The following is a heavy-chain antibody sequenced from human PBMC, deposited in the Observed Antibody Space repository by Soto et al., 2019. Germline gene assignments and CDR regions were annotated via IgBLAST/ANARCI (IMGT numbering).Heavy chain of an antibody. CDR1: GFNLKDYG. Sequence: EVDLVESGGGLVQPGGSLRLSCSASGFNLKDYGMHWVRQAPGKGLEQVAASTYVGGTPYYVESVKGRFTVSRDNSKNTLYLQMGSLRPEYTAIYFCVKDYSHGRFPDYGGQGTLVTVSS. CDR2: STYVGGTP. D-gene: IGHD1-26*01. V-gene: IGHV3-64D*06. CDR3: VKDYSHGRFPDY. J-gene: IGHJ4*02.